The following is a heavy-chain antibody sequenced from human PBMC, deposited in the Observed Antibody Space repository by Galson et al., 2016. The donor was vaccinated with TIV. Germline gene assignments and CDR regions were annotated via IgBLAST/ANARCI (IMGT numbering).Heavy chain of an antibody. CDR1: GFSISSGYY. J-gene: IGHJ6*02. D-gene: IGHD2-2*01. CDR2: IDHSGIT. Sequence: LSLTCTVSGFSISSGYYWGWVRQSPRKGLEWIGNIDHSGITYYNPSFKSRITISVDTSKNQISLTLNSVTAAGTAVYYCARDCTSTTCRLYYYGMDVWGPGTTVIVSS. V-gene: IGHV4-38-2*02. CDR3: ARDCTSTTCRLYYYGMDV.